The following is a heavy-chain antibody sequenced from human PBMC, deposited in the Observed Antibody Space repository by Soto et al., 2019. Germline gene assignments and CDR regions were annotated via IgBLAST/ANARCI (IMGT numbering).Heavy chain of an antibody. CDR3: ARGFPLGFDP. Sequence: QVQLVQSGAEEKKPGATVKVSCKASGYTFTSYAIDWVRQAPGQRLEWMGWINAGNGNTKYSQKFQGRVTITRDTSASTAYMELSSLRSEDTAVYYCARGFPLGFDPWGQGTLVTVSS. D-gene: IGHD3-3*01. J-gene: IGHJ5*02. CDR2: INAGNGNT. V-gene: IGHV1-3*05. CDR1: GYTFTSYA.